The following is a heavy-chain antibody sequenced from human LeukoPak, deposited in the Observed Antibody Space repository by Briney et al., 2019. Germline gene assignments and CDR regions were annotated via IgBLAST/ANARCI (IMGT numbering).Heavy chain of an antibody. Sequence: ASVKVSCKASGYTFTSYYMHWVRQAPGQGLEWMGIINPSGGSTSYAQKFQGRVTMTRDTSTSTVYMELSSLRSEDTAVYYCARDGATMVRGVIILGVDVWGQGTTVTVSS. CDR3: ARDGATMVRGVIILGVDV. CDR2: INPSGGST. J-gene: IGHJ6*02. D-gene: IGHD3-10*01. CDR1: GYTFTSYY. V-gene: IGHV1-46*01.